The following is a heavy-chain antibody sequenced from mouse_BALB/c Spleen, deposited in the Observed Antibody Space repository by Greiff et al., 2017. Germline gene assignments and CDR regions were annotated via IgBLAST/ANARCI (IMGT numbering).Heavy chain of an antibody. Sequence: EVQLVESGGGLVKPGGSLKLSCAASGFTFSSYTMSWVRQTPEKRLEWVATISSGGSYTYYPDSVKGRFTISRDNAKNNLYLQMSSLKSEDTAMYYCTSLYDYWFAYWGQGTLVTVSA. CDR1: GFTFSSYT. D-gene: IGHD2-4*01. CDR2: ISSGGSYT. V-gene: IGHV5-6-4*01. CDR3: TSLYDYWFAY. J-gene: IGHJ3*01.